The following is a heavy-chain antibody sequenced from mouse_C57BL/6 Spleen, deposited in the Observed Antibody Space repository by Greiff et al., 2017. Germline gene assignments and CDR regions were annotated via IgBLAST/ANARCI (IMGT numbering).Heavy chain of an antibody. Sequence: LVESGAELVKPGASVKISCKASGYAFSSSWMNWVKQRPGKGLAWIGQIYPGDGDTNYNGKFKGKATLTADKSSSTAYMQLRSLTSEDSAVYFCARSADGYYVSGFVYWGQGTLVTVSA. CDR2: IYPGDGDT. CDR1: GYAFSSSW. D-gene: IGHD2-3*01. J-gene: IGHJ3*01. V-gene: IGHV1-80*01. CDR3: ARSADGYYVSGFVY.